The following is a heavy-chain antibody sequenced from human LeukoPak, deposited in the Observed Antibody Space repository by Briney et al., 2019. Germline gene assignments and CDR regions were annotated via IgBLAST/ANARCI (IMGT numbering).Heavy chain of an antibody. Sequence: PSGGSLRLSCAASGFTVSSNYMSWVRQAPGKGLEWVSVIYPGGSTYYADSVKGRFTISRHNSENTLDLQMNSLRVEDTAVYYCARGPWAADGGSIDGLDIWGQGTMVTVSS. V-gene: IGHV3-53*04. D-gene: IGHD6-25*01. CDR2: IYPGGST. J-gene: IGHJ3*02. CDR3: ARGPWAADGGSIDGLDI. CDR1: GFTVSSNY.